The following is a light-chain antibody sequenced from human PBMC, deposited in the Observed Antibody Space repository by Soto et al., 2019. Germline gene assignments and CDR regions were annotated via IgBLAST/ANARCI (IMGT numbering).Light chain of an antibody. CDR1: SSDVGGYNY. V-gene: IGLV2-14*01. CDR3: SSYTSTNNMYVV. Sequence: QSVLTQPASVSGSPGQSITISCTGTSSDVGGYNYVSWYQQHPGKAPKLMIYEVSNRPSGVSDRVSGSKSGNTASLTISGLQAEDEADYYCSSYTSTNNMYVVFGGGTKLTVL. CDR2: EVS. J-gene: IGLJ2*01.